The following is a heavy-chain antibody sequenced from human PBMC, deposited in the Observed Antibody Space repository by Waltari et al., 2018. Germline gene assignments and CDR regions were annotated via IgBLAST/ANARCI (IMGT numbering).Heavy chain of an antibody. V-gene: IGHV4-38-2*01. Sequence: QVQLQGSGPGLVKPSETLSLTCAVSGYSISSGYYWGWIRQPPGKGLEWIGSIYHSGTTYYNPSLKSLATLSVDTSKNQFSLRLSSVTAADTAVYYCARQVVTALNWFDPWGQGILVTVSS. CDR2: IYHSGTT. D-gene: IGHD2-15*01. CDR1: GYSISSGYY. J-gene: IGHJ5*02. CDR3: ARQVVTALNWFDP.